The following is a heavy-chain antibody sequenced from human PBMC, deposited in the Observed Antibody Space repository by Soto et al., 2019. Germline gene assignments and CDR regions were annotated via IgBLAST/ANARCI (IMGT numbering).Heavy chain of an antibody. CDR3: ARIVVVDANPEWDYYGLDV. CDR2: INPNSGGT. CDR1: GYTFTGYY. V-gene: IGHV1-2*02. D-gene: IGHD2-15*01. Sequence: GASVKVSCKASGYTFTGYYMHWVRQAPGQGLEWMGWINPNSGGTNYAQKFQGRVTMTRDTSISTAYMELSRLRSDDTAVYYCARIVVVDANPEWDYYGLDVRGQRTTVTVAX. J-gene: IGHJ6*01.